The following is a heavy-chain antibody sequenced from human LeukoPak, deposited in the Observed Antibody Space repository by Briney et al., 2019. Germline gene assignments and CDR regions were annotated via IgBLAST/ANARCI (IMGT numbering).Heavy chain of an antibody. CDR1: GDSINSRSYY. V-gene: IGHV4-39*07. CDR3: ARDRPSLGAFDI. J-gene: IGHJ3*02. D-gene: IGHD7-27*01. Sequence: PSETLSLTCAVSGDSINSRSYYWAWIRQPPGKGLEWIGSIYHSESTYYNPSLKSRVTISLDTSKNQFSLRLSSLTAADTAVYSWARDRPSLGAFDIWGQGTMVTVSS. CDR2: IYHSEST.